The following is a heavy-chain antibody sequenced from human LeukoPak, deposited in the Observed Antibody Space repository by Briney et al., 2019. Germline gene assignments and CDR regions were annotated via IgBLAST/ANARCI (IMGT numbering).Heavy chain of an antibody. CDR1: GGTFSSYA. CDR3: ARGDIVVVPAAIHYMDV. D-gene: IGHD2-2*01. J-gene: IGHJ6*03. CDR2: IIPIFGTA. V-gene: IGHV1-69*05. Sequence: SVKVSCKASGGTFSSYAISWVRQAPGQGLEWMGGIIPIFGTANYAQKFQGRVTITTDESTSTAYMELSSLRSEDTAVYYCARGDIVVVPAAIHYMDVRGKGTTVTVSS.